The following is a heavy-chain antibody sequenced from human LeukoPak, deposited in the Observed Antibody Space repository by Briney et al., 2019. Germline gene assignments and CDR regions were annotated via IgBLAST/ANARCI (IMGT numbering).Heavy chain of an antibody. J-gene: IGHJ4*02. CDR3: ARDLGYCSGGSCYYLIDY. CDR2: INPSGGST. Sequence: ASVKVSCKASGYTFTSYYMHWVRQAPVQGLEWMGIINPSGGSTSYAQKFQGRVTMTRDTSTSTVYMELSSLRSEDTAVYYCARDLGYCSGGSCYYLIDYWGRGTLVTVFS. V-gene: IGHV1-46*01. CDR1: GYTFTSYY. D-gene: IGHD2-15*01.